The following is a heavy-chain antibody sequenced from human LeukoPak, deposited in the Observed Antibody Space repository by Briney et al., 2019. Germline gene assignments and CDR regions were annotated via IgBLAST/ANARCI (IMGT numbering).Heavy chain of an antibody. V-gene: IGHV4-30-2*01. CDR3: ARHGTISSESYFDY. CDR1: GGSISSGGYP. D-gene: IGHD1-14*01. CDR2: IYHSGST. J-gene: IGHJ4*02. Sequence: SQTLSLTCAVSGGSISSGGYPWSWIRQPPGKGLEWIGYIYHSGSTYYNPSLKSRVTGFVDTSKNQVSLRLSSVTAADTAVYYCARHGTISSESYFDYWGQGALVTVSS.